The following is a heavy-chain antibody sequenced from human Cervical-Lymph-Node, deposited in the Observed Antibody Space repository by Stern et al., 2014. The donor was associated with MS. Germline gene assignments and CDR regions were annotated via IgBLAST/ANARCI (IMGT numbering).Heavy chain of an antibody. V-gene: IGHV1-2*06. CDR2: VDPTSGAT. CDR1: GYNFNDYF. CDR3: ARKNGMDV. J-gene: IGHJ6*02. Sequence: QVQLLESGAEVKSPGASLKVSCKTSGYNFNDYFTHWVRQVPGQGLEWMGRVDPTSGATISAQKFQGRVAMTRDTSITTAYMELSRLTSDDTAMYYCARKNGMDVWGQGTAVTVS.